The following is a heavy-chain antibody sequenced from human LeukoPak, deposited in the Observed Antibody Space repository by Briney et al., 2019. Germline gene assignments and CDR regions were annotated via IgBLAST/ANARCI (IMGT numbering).Heavy chain of an antibody. V-gene: IGHV3-23*01. D-gene: IGHD1-26*01. CDR1: GFTFSSSA. CDR3: ALGGATAY. J-gene: IGHJ4*02. CDR2: ISGGGSTT. Sequence: PGGSLRLSCAGSGFTFSSSAISWVRQAPGKGLEWVSAISGGGSTTFYADSVKGRFTISRDNSKNTLYLQMNSLRAEDTAVYYCALGGATAYWGQGTLVTVSS.